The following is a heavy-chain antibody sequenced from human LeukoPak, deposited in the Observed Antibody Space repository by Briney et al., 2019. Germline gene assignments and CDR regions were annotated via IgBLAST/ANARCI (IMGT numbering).Heavy chain of an antibody. CDR1: GYTFTSYG. Sequence: ASVKVSRKASGYTFTSYGISWVRQAPGQGLEWMGWISAYNGNTNYAQKLQGRVTMTTDTSTSTAYMELRSLRSDDTAVYYCARDGSGYLVAPNGGMDVWGQGTTVTVSS. V-gene: IGHV1-18*01. CDR3: ARDGSGYLVAPNGGMDV. CDR2: ISAYNGNT. D-gene: IGHD2-8*02. J-gene: IGHJ6*02.